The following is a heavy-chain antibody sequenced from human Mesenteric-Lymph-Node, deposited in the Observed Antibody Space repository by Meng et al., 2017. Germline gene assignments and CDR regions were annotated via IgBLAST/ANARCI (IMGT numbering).Heavy chain of an antibody. Sequence: GGSLRLSCGASGCNFGDYQMHWVRQSPGKGLEWISRIVSDGGITNYADSVKGRFTISRDNAKNTLYLQMNSLGADDTAVYYCARDLGWVLFDYWGQGALVTVSS. CDR1: GCNFGDYQ. CDR3: ARDLGWVLFDY. J-gene: IGHJ4*02. D-gene: IGHD3-3*01. V-gene: IGHV3-74*01. CDR2: IVSDGGIT.